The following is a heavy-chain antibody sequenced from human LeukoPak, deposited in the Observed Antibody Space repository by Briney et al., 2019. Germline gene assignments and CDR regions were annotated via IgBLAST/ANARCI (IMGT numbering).Heavy chain of an antibody. Sequence: GGSLRLSCAASGFTFSSYEMNWVRQAPGKGLEWVSYISSSSSTIYYADSVKGRFTISRDNAKNSLYLQMNSLRAEDTAVYYCARGGSGRRPSPPDYWGQGTLVTVSS. CDR3: ARGGSGRRPSPPDY. V-gene: IGHV3-48*03. CDR1: GFTFSSYE. D-gene: IGHD6-19*01. J-gene: IGHJ4*02. CDR2: ISSSSSTI.